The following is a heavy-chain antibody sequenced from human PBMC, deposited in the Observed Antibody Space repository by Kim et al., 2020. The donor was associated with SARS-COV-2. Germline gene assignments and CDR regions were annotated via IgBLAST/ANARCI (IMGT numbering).Heavy chain of an antibody. V-gene: IGHV4-4*02. CDR3: ASRWARRAFDI. CDR2: T. Sequence: TTYNPSLKSRVTISVDKSKSQFSLKLSSVTAADTAVYYCASRWARRAFDIWGQGTMVTVSS. J-gene: IGHJ3*02. D-gene: IGHD1-26*01.